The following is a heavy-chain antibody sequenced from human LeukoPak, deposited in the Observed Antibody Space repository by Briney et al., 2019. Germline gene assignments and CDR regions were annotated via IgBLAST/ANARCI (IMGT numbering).Heavy chain of an antibody. D-gene: IGHD3-10*01. CDR3: ARAWFGELSFYYYGVDV. Sequence: SETLSLTCAVYGGSFSGYYWSWIRQPPGKGLEWIGEINHSGSTNYNPSLKSRVTISVDTSKNQFSLKLSSVTAADTAVYYCARAWFGELSFYYYGVDVWGQGTTVTVSS. CDR1: GGSFSGYY. J-gene: IGHJ6*02. CDR2: INHSGST. V-gene: IGHV4-34*01.